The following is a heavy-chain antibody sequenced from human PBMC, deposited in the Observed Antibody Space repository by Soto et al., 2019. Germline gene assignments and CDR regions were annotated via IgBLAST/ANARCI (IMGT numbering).Heavy chain of an antibody. D-gene: IGHD6-6*01. CDR1: GFTFSSYA. Sequence: GSLRLSCAASGFTFSSYAMHWVRQAPGKGLEWVAVISYDGSNNYYADSVKGRFTISRDNSKNTLYLQMNSLRAEDTAVYYCARDLHSSSSWFDPWGQGTLVTVSS. J-gene: IGHJ5*02. V-gene: IGHV3-30-3*01. CDR3: ARDLHSSSSWFDP. CDR2: ISYDGSNN.